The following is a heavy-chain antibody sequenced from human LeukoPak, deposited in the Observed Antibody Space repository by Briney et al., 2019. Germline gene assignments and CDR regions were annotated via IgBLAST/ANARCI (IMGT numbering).Heavy chain of an antibody. J-gene: IGHJ4*02. Sequence: GGSLRLSCAASGFIFSNYWLSWVRQAPGKGLEWVANIKQDGSERYYVDSVKGRFIVSRDNAKNSLYLQMNSLRAEDTAVYYCARVYDVWSGYYRDYWGQGALVTVSS. D-gene: IGHD3-3*01. CDR3: ARVYDVWSGYYRDY. CDR1: GFIFSNYW. CDR2: IKQDGSER. V-gene: IGHV3-7*04.